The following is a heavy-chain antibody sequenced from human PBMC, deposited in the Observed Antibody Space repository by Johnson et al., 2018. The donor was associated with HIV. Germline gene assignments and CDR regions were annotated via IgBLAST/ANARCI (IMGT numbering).Heavy chain of an antibody. Sequence: EVQLVESRGVLVQPGGSLRLSCAASGFTVSSNEMSWVRQAPGKGLEWVSSISGGSTYYADSRKGRFIISRDNSKNSLYLQMHSLTAEDTALYYCARRGVGATTDAFDLWGQGTMVAVSS. CDR2: ISGGST. CDR1: GFTVSSNE. D-gene: IGHD1-26*01. J-gene: IGHJ3*01. CDR3: ARRGVGATTDAFDL. V-gene: IGHV3-38-3*01.